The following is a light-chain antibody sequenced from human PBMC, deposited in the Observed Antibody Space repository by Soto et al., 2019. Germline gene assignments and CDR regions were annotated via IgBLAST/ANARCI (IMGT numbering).Light chain of an antibody. Sequence: SYELTQPPSVSVSPGQTARIPCSGDALPKQFAYWYQQKAGQAPILVIYKDTEGAPGIPERFSGSSSGTTATLIISGVRPEDEADYYCQSSDTSGTYWVFGGGTKLTVL. CDR3: QSSDTSGTYWV. CDR2: KDT. CDR1: ALPKQF. J-gene: IGLJ3*02. V-gene: IGLV3-25*03.